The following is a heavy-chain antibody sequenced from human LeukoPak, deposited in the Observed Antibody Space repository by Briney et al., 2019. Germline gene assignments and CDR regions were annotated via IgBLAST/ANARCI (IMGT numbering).Heavy chain of an antibody. Sequence: GASVKVSCKASGYTFTDYYMHWVRQAPGQGLEWMGWINTHSGGTSYAQKFQGRVTMTRDTSISTGFMELKSLGSDDTAVYYCARSRISAPVDYWGQGTRVTVSS. D-gene: IGHD6-6*01. CDR2: INTHSGGT. CDR1: GYTFTDYY. V-gene: IGHV1-2*02. CDR3: ARSRISAPVDY. J-gene: IGHJ4*02.